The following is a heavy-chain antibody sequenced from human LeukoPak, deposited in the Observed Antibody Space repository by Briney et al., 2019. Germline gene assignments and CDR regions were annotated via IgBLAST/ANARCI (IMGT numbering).Heavy chain of an antibody. V-gene: IGHV3-7*01. CDR2: IKQDGSEK. D-gene: IGHD2-2*01. J-gene: IGHJ6*03. CDR3: AREYQLRNYYYYYMDV. CDR1: GFTFSSDW. Sequence: GGSLRLSCAASGFTFSSDWMSWVRQAPGKGLEWVANIKQDGSEKYYVDSVKGRFTISRDNAKNSLYLQMNSLRAEDTAVYYCAREYQLRNYYYYYMDVWGKGTTVTISS.